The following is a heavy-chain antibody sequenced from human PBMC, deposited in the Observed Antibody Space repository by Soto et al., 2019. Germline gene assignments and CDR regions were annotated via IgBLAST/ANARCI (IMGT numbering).Heavy chain of an antibody. CDR2: IYHSGST. CDR3: ARSGWARWWFDP. D-gene: IGHD6-19*01. J-gene: IGHJ5*02. V-gene: IGHV4-4*02. CDR1: GASSTRST. Sequence: QVQLQESGPGLVKPSGPLSPTCPVPGASSTRSTCGVWSAHPQGRGLEWIGEIYHSGSTNYNPSLKSRVTISVDKSKNQFSLKLSSVTAADTAVYYCARSGWARWWFDPWGQGTLVTVSS.